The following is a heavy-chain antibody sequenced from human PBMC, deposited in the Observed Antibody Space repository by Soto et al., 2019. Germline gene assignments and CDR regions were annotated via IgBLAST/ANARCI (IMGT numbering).Heavy chain of an antibody. CDR3: AGGSGSLSY. CDR2: TYYRSKWYN. D-gene: IGHD3-10*01. J-gene: IGHJ4*02. CDR1: GYSVSNNNAA. Sequence: QTRSLTCVISGYSVSNNNAAWNLIRQSPSRGLEWLGRTYYRSKWYNEYAVSVKSRISINPDASKNQFSLQLNSVTPEDTAVYYCAGGSGSLSYWGQGTLVTVSS. V-gene: IGHV6-1*01.